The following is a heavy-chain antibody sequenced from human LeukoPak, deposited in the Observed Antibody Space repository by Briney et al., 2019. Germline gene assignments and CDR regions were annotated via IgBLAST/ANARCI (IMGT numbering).Heavy chain of an antibody. D-gene: IGHD4/OR15-4a*01. Sequence: PGGSLRLPCAASVFTFSRYWMAWVRQDPGTGLEWVANIRGDAGDKGYADSVRDRFTISRGNGKNSLYLQMNSLTAEDTAVYYCARDVHGALDFWGQGTLVVVSS. J-gene: IGHJ4*02. V-gene: IGHV3-7*01. CDR2: IRGDAGDK. CDR3: ARDVHGALDF. CDR1: VFTFSRYW.